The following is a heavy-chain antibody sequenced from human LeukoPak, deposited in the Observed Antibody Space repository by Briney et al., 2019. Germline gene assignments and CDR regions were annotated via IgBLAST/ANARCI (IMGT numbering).Heavy chain of an antibody. V-gene: IGHV1-69*04. CDR1: GGTFSSYA. CDR2: IIPILGIA. CDR3: ARDMIVVARPDY. Sequence: SVKVSCKASGGTFSSYAISWVRQAPGQGLEWMGRIIPILGIANYAQKFQGRVTITADKSTSTAYMELSSLRSEDTAVYYCARDMIVVARPDYWGQGTLVTVSS. D-gene: IGHD3-22*01. J-gene: IGHJ4*02.